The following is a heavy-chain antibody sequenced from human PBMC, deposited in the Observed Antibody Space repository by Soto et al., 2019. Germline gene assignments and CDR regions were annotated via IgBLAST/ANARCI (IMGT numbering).Heavy chain of an antibody. CDR2: IYYSGST. CDR1: GGSVSSGSYY. D-gene: IGHD3-3*01. CDR3: ARGRDFSGFDY. J-gene: IGHJ4*02. Sequence: LSLTCTVSGGSVSSGSYYWSWIRQPPGKGLEWIGYIYYSGSTNYNPSLKSRVTISVDTSKNQFSLKLSSVTAADTAVYYCARGRDFSGFDYWGQGTLVTVSS. V-gene: IGHV4-61*01.